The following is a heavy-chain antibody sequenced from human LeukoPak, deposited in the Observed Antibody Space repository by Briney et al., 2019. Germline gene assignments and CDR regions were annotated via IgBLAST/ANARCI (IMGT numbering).Heavy chain of an antibody. CDR1: GYTFTSYA. J-gene: IGHJ2*01. Sequence: ASVKASCKASGYTFTSYAMHWVRQAPGQRLEWMGWINAGKGDTKYSQNFQGRVTLTRDTSATTAYMELSSLRSEDTAVYYCARDVPIYWYLDLWGRGTLVTVSS. CDR3: ARDVPIYWYLDL. V-gene: IGHV1-3*01. CDR2: INAGKGDT.